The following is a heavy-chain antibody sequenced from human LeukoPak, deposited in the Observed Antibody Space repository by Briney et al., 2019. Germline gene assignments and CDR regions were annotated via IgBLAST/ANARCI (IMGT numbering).Heavy chain of an antibody. CDR2: IIPIFGTA. Sequence: ASVKVSCKASGGTFSSYAISWVRQAPGQGLEWMGGIIPIFGTANYAQKFQGRVTITADESTSTAYMELSSLRSEDTAVYYCARVGGAYQLRGLYYMDVWGKGTTVTIFS. V-gene: IGHV1-69*13. J-gene: IGHJ6*03. D-gene: IGHD2-2*01. CDR3: ARVGGAYQLRGLYYMDV. CDR1: GGTFSSYA.